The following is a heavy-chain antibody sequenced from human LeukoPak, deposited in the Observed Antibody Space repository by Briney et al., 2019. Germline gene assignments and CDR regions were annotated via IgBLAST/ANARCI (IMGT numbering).Heavy chain of an antibody. V-gene: IGHV4-59*11. J-gene: IGHJ4*02. CDR2: VFNGGST. Sequence: SETLSLTRSVSGGSINSHYWSWIRQSPGKGLEWIGYVFNGGSTNYNPSLKSRVTMSLDTSRDQFSLRLSSVTAADTAIYYCASRPAGSTWYGVFDYWSQGTLVTVSS. CDR1: GGSINSHY. D-gene: IGHD6-13*01. CDR3: ASRPAGSTWYGVFDY.